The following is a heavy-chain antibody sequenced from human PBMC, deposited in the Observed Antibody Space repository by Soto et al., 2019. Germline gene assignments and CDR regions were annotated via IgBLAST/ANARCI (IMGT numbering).Heavy chain of an antibody. CDR2: INPTGGHT. D-gene: IGHD2-21*02. CDR3: ARGGHVVVVTAAFDY. J-gene: IGHJ4*02. V-gene: IGHV1-46*03. CDR1: GNTFSNYY. Sequence: QVQLVQSGAEVKKPGASVKVSCKASGNTFSNYYIHWVRQAPGQGLEWMGTINPTGGHTTYAQKFLGRGTMTRDTSTSTLYMELTSLRSEDTAVYYCARGGHVVVVTAAFDYGGQGTLVTVSS.